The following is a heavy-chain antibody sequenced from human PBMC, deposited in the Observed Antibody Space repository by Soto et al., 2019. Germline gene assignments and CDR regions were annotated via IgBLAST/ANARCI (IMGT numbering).Heavy chain of an antibody. J-gene: IGHJ4*02. CDR3: AKTEVVAATQIYFDY. V-gene: IGHV3-23*01. D-gene: IGHD2-15*01. Sequence: GGSLRISCAASGFTFSSYAMSWVRQAPGQGLEWVSAISGSGGSTYYADSVKGRFTITRDNSKNTLYLQMNSLRAEDTAVYYCAKTEVVAATQIYFDYWGQGTLVTVSS. CDR1: GFTFSSYA. CDR2: ISGSGGST.